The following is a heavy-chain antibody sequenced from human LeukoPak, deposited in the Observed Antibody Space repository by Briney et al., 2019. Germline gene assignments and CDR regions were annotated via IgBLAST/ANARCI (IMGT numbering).Heavy chain of an antibody. CDR3: AREGRSQMVRGIILPNDY. CDR2: IDSSSTT. D-gene: IGHD3-10*01. V-gene: IGHV3-48*01. Sequence: GGSLRLSCAASGFTFSSYSMNWVCQAPGKGLEWVSYIDSSSTTYYADSVKGRFTISRDNAKNSLYLQMNSLRADDTAVYYCAREGRSQMVRGIILPNDYWGQGTLVTVSS. CDR1: GFTFSSYS. J-gene: IGHJ4*02.